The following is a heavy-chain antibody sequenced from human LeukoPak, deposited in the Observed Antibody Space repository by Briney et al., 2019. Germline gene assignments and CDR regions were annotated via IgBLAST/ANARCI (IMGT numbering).Heavy chain of an antibody. J-gene: IGHJ4*02. Sequence: ASVKVSCKASGYTFTGYYLHWVRQAPGQGLEWMGWMNPNSGDTSYAREFQDRVTMTRDTSLNTAYMELSRLRSDDTAVYFCARRPINCIIANCYVDYWGQGTLVTVSS. CDR1: GYTFTGYY. CDR2: MNPNSGDT. CDR3: ARRPINCIIANCYVDY. D-gene: IGHD3-3*02. V-gene: IGHV1-2*02.